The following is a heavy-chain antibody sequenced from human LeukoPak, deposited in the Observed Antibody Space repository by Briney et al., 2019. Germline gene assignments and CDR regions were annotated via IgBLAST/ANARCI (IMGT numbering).Heavy chain of an antibody. CDR3: AGLVVYPGDDAFDI. CDR1: GYTFTGYY. V-gene: IGHV1-2*02. CDR2: INPNSGGT. J-gene: IGHJ3*02. D-gene: IGHD3-22*01. Sequence: GASVKVSCKASGYTFTGYYIHWVRQAPGQGLEWMGWINPNSGGTNNAQKFQGRVTMTRDTSISTAYMELSRLRSDDTAVYYCAGLVVYPGDDAFDIWGQGTMVTVSS.